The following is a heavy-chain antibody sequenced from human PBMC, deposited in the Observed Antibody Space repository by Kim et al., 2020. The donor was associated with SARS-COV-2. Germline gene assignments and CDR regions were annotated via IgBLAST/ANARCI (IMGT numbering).Heavy chain of an antibody. CDR2: IIPIFGTA. CDR1: GGTFSSYA. J-gene: IGHJ4*02. CDR3: ARAGLLWFGENDDY. D-gene: IGHD3-10*01. V-gene: IGHV1-69*06. Sequence: SVKVSCKASGGTFSSYAISWVRQAPGQGLEWMGGIIPIFGTANYAQKFQGRVTITADKSTSTAYMELSSLRSEDTAVYYCARAGLLWFGENDDYWGQGTLVTVSS.